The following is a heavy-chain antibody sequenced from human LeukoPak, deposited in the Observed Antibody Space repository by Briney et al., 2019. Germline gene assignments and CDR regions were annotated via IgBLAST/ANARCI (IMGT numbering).Heavy chain of an antibody. CDR2: INHSGST. CDR3: ARRRGYYDSGSYYGLDTDY. J-gene: IGHJ4*02. V-gene: IGHV4-34*01. CDR1: GGSFSGYY. D-gene: IGHD3-10*01. Sequence: PSETLSLACAVYGGSFSGYYWSWIRQPPGKGLEWIGEINHSGSTNYNPSLKSRVTISVDTSKHQFSLKLSSVTAADTAMYYCARRRGYYDSGSYYGLDTDYWGQGTLVTVSS.